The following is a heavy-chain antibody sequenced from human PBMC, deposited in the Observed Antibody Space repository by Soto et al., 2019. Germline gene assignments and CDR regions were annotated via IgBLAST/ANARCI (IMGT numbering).Heavy chain of an antibody. V-gene: IGHV3-30-3*01. D-gene: IGHD3-9*01. J-gene: IGHJ6*02. CDR3: ARESAPGYYGMDV. CDR1: GFTFSSYA. CDR2: IPYDGSNK. Sequence: PGESLKISCAASGFTFSSYAMHWVRQAPGKGLEWVAVIPYDGSNKYYADSVKGRFTISRDNSKNTLYLQMISLRAEDTAVYYCARESAPGYYGMDVWGQGTTVTVSS.